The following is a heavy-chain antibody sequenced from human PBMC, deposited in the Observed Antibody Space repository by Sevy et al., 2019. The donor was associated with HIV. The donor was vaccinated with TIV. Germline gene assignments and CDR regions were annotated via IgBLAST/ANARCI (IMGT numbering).Heavy chain of an antibody. CDR3: AKDECGAYCYFDF. CDR1: GFNFSEHG. V-gene: IGHV3-33*03. Sequence: GGSLRLSCAASGFNFSEHGMHWVRQAPGNGLEWVAVIWFFGTGKYYGDSVKGRFTISRDNCKNTLYLQMDSLRPDDTAMYYCAKDECGAYCYFDFWGQGTLVTVS. J-gene: IGHJ4*02. CDR2: IWFFGTGK. D-gene: IGHD2-21*01.